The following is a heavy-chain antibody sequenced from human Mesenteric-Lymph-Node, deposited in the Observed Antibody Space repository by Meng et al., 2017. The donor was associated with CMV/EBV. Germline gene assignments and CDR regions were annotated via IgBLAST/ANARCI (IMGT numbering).Heavy chain of an antibody. V-gene: IGHV4-59*01. D-gene: IGHD1/OR15-1a*01. Sequence: SETLSLTCTVSGGSISSYYWSWIRQPPGKGLEWIGYIYYSGGTNYHPSLKSRVSISVDTSKNQLSLKLSSVTAADTAVYYCARDSGLEQYSGMDVWGQGTTVTVSS. CDR3: ARDSGLEQYSGMDV. CDR1: GGSISSYY. CDR2: IYYSGGT. J-gene: IGHJ6*02.